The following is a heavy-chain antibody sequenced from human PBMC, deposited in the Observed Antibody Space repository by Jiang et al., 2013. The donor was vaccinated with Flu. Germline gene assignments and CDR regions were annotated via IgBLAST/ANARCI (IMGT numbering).Heavy chain of an antibody. J-gene: IGHJ5*02. Sequence: KPSETLSLTCTVSGGSISSYYWSWIRQPPGKGLEWIGYIYYSGSTNYNPSLKSRVTISVDTSKNQFSLKLSSVTAADTAVYYCARGVGRFDPWGQGTLVTVSS. CDR3: ARGVGRFDP. CDR1: GGSISSYY. V-gene: IGHV4-59*08. CDR2: IYYSGST.